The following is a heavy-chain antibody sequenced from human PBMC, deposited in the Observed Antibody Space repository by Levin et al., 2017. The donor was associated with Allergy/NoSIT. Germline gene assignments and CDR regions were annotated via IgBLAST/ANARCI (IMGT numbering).Heavy chain of an antibody. CDR2: ISSSSSYI. D-gene: IGHD2-15*01. J-gene: IGHJ6*03. V-gene: IGHV3-21*01. CDR1: GFTFSSYS. Sequence: KSGGSLRLSCAASGFTFSSYSMNWVRQAPGKGLEWVSSISSSSSYIYYADSVKGRFTISRDNAKNSLYLQMNSLRAEDTAVYYCARDVAGYCSGGSCHTYYYYYYYMDVWGKGTTVTVSS. CDR3: ARDVAGYCSGGSCHTYYYYYYYMDV.